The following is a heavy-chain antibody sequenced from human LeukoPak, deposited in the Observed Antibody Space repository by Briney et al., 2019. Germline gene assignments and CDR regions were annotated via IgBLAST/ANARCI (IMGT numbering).Heavy chain of an antibody. CDR2: IYYSGST. V-gene: IGHV4-59*01. J-gene: IGHJ5*02. CDR1: GGSISSYC. Sequence: SETLSLTCTVSGGSISSYCWSWIRRPPGKGLEWIGYIYYSGSTNYNPSLKSRVTISVDTSKNQFSLKLSSVTAADTAVYYCARGVSRWFDPWGQGTLVTVSS. CDR3: ARGVSRWFDP.